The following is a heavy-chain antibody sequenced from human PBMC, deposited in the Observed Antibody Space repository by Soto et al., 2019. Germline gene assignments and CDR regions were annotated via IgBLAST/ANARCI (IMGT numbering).Heavy chain of an antibody. Sequence: SETLSLTCTVSGGSISSYYWSWILQPPGKGLEWIGYIYYGGGTNYNPSLKSRVTISVDMSQNQFSLKLSSVTAADTAVYYCARDQCLGASCWFDYWGQGTQVTVSS. V-gene: IGHV4-59*01. CDR2: IYYGGGT. J-gene: IGHJ4*02. CDR1: GGSISSYY. D-gene: IGHD2-15*01. CDR3: ARDQCLGASCWFDY.